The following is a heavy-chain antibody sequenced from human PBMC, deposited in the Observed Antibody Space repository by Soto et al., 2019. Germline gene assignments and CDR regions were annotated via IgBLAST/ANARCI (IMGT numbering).Heavy chain of an antibody. CDR1: GYTFTGYY. D-gene: IGHD6-13*01. V-gene: IGHV1-2*02. CDR3: ATERWSSAGTFDY. Sequence: ASVKGSCKASGYTFTGYYMHWVRQAPGQGLEWMGWINPNSGGTNYAQKFQGRVTMTRDTSISTAYMELSRLRSDDTAVYYCATERWSSAGTFDYWGQGTLVTAS. J-gene: IGHJ4*02. CDR2: INPNSGGT.